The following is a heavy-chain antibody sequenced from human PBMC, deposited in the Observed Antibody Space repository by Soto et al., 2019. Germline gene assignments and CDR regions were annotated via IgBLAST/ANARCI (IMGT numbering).Heavy chain of an antibody. CDR2: IYYSGST. CDR3: ARVAGSYYYDSSGYRPFDY. J-gene: IGHJ4*02. Sequence: SETLSLTCTVSGGSISSGGYYWSWIRQHPGKGLEWIGYIYYSGSTYYNPSLKSRVTISVDTSKNQFSLKLSSVTAADTAVYYCARVAGSYYYDSSGYRPFDYWGQGTLVTVSS. D-gene: IGHD3-22*01. CDR1: GGSISSGGYY. V-gene: IGHV4-31*03.